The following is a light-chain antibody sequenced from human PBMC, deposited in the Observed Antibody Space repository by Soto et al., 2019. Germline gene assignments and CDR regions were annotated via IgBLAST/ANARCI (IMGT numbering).Light chain of an antibody. V-gene: IGKV3-15*01. CDR3: QHYNNWPT. Sequence: EIVLTQSPGTMSLSPGERATLSCRASQSVSSNLAWYQQKPGQAPRLLIYGASTRATGIPARFSGSGSGTEFTLTIRSLKSEDFAVYYCQHYNNWPTFGQGTKVDIK. CDR2: GAS. CDR1: QSVSSN. J-gene: IGKJ1*01.